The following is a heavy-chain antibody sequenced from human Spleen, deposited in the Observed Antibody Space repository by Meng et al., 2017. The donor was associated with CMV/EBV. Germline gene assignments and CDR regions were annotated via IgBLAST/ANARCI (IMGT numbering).Heavy chain of an antibody. J-gene: IGHJ4*02. Sequence: ASVKVSCKASGYTFTGYYMHWVRQAPGQGLEWMGWINPNSGDTKYTQKFQGRVTMTRDTSISTAYMELSSLRSEDTAVYYCARVTSVGARGDWGQGTLVTVSS. CDR1: GYTFTGYY. D-gene: IGHD2-2*01. CDR2: INPNSGDT. V-gene: IGHV1-2*02. CDR3: ARVTSVGARGD.